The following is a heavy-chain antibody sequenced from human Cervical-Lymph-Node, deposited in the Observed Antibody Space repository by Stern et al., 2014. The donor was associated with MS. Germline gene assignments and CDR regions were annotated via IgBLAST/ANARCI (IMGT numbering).Heavy chain of an antibody. CDR2: ITPIFGSA. CDR1: GDTFTDYA. Sequence: QEQLVQSGAEVKKPGSSVKVSCKASGDTFTDYAISWVRQAPGQGPEWMGGITPIFGSADYAQKFQGRLTITADRSTSTAYMDLSSLTSEDTAVYYCAREVGSLAMDVWGQGTTVIVSS. D-gene: IGHD1-1*01. CDR3: AREVGSLAMDV. V-gene: IGHV1-69*06. J-gene: IGHJ6*01.